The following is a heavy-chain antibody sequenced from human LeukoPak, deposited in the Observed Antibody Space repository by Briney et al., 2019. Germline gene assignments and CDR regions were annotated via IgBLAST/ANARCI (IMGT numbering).Heavy chain of an antibody. D-gene: IGHD2-21*01. CDR1: GFTFTTFW. V-gene: IGHV3-74*01. CDR2: INHDGSNT. Sequence: GGSLRLSCATSGFTFTTFWMHWVRQAPGKGLVWVSRINHDGSNTNYADSVKGRFTISRDNSKNTLYLQMNSLRAEDTAVYYCARGNVEVTGDAFDIWGQGTMVTVSS. CDR3: ARGNVEVTGDAFDI. J-gene: IGHJ3*02.